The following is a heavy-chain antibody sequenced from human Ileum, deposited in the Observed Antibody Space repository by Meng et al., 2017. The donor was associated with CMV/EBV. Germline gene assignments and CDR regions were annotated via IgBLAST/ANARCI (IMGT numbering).Heavy chain of an antibody. CDR2: IRSSSSYI. J-gene: IGHJ4*02. CDR3: ARDIAAGGNDY. CDR1: GLSFSTYS. Sequence: LSCAASGLSFSTYSMNWVRQAPGKWLELVSSIRSSSSYIYYASSVKCRFTISRDNAKNSLYLQMNSLRAEDTAVYYCARDIAAGGNDYWGQGTLVTVSS. V-gene: IGHV3-21*01. D-gene: IGHD6-13*01.